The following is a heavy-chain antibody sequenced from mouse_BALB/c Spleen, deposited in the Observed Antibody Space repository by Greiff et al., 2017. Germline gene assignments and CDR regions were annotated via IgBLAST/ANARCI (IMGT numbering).Heavy chain of an antibody. J-gene: IGHJ4*01. CDR2: IYPGNSDT. V-gene: IGHV1-5*01. D-gene: IGHD1-1*01. Sequence: EIQLQQSGTVLARPGASVKMSCKASGYTFTSYWMHWVKQRPGQSLEWIGAIYPGNSDTSYNQKFKGKAKLTAVTSTSTAYMELNSLTNEDSAVYYCTRRALRAMDYWGQGTSVTVSS. CDR3: TRRALRAMDY. CDR1: GYTFTSYW.